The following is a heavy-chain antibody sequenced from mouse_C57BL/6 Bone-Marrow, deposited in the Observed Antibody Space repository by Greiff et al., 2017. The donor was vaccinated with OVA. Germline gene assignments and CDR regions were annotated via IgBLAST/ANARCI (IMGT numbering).Heavy chain of an antibody. J-gene: IGHJ2*01. D-gene: IGHD1-1*01. CDR2: IYPRDGST. CDR1: GYTFTSYD. V-gene: IGHV1-85*01. CDR3: ALRYFDY. Sequence: VKVVESGPELVKPGASVKLSCKASGYTFTSYDINWVKQRPGQGLEWIGWIYPRDGSTKYNEKFKGKATLTVDTSSSTAYMELHSLTSEDSAVYFCALRYFDYWGQGTTLTVSS.